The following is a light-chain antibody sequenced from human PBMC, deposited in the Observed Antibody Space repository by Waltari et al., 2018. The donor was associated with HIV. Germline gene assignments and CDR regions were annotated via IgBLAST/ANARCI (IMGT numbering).Light chain of an antibody. CDR2: DDN. V-gene: IGLV1-51*01. Sequence: QSVLTQPPSVSAAPGPTVTISCSGSNSNIGSNYVCWYRPLPGTAPKLVIYDDNKRPSGIVDRVSASKSGASANLDITGLQTRDEADNYSTTWDSSLSALVFGGGTKLTV. CDR1: NSNIGSNY. J-gene: IGLJ2*01. CDR3: TTWDSSLSALV.